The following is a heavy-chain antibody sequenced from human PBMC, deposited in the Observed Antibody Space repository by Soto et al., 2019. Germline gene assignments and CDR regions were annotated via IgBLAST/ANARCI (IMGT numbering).Heavy chain of an antibody. CDR1: GYTFTSYD. CDR2: MNPDSGNT. V-gene: IGHV1-8*01. J-gene: IGHJ4*02. CDR3: ARSVGGSNINFDY. D-gene: IGHD3-10*01. Sequence: ASVKVSCKASGYTFTSYDINWVRQATGQGPEWMGWMNPDSGNTGYVQKFQGRVTMTRNTAISTVYMELSSLRSDDTAVYYCARSVGGSNINFDYWGQGTLVTVSS.